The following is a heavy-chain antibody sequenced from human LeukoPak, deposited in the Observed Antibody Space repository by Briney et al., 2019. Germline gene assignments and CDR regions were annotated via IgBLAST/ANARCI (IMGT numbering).Heavy chain of an antibody. V-gene: IGHV3-48*02. CDR2: ISSSSSSI. CDR1: AFTLSPYN. Sequence: GGSLRLSCAASAFTLSPYNMNWVRQAPGEGLEWISYISSSSSSIYYADSVKGRFTISRDNAKNSLYLQMNSRRDEDTAVYYCARDPGWTGIDYWGQGTLVTVSS. CDR3: ARDPGWTGIDY. D-gene: IGHD3-10*01. J-gene: IGHJ4*02.